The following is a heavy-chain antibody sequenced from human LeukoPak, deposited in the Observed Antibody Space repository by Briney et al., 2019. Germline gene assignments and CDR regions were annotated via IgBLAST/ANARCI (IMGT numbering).Heavy chain of an antibody. D-gene: IGHD4-17*01. J-gene: IGHJ4*02. CDR2: INPNSGGT. CDR1: GYTFTGYY. CDR3: ASLSTVTTRDFDY. V-gene: IGHV1-2*02. Sequence: ASVKVSCKASGYTFTGYYMHWVRQAPGQGLEWMGWINPNSGGTNYAQKFQGRVTMTRDTSTSTAYMELSRLRSDDTAVYYCASLSTVTTRDFDYWGQGTLVTVSS.